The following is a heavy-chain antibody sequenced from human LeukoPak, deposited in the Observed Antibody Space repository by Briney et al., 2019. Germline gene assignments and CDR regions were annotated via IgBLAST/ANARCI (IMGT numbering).Heavy chain of an antibody. CDR3: TKGYCSHAVCD. Sequence: GRSLRLSCTTSGFTFSEYAMSWFRQAPGKGLEWVGFMASSLYGGTTEYGASVRGRFTISRDDSKSIVYLQMSSLKTDDTAVYFCTKGYCSHAVCDWGQGTLLTVSS. CDR2: MASSLYGGTT. J-gene: IGHJ4*02. D-gene: IGHD2-15*01. V-gene: IGHV3-49*03. CDR1: GFTFSEYA.